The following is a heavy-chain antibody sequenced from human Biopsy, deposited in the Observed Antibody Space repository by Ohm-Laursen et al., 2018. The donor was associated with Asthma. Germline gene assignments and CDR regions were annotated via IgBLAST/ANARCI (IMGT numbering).Heavy chain of an antibody. CDR3: VRGSSSWHHGPFHYYYGLDV. V-gene: IGHV4-31*03. D-gene: IGHD6-13*01. Sequence: PSQTLSLTCSVSGDSFTYPGYYWSWVRQLPGRGLEWIGYIHYSGSAYYSPSLESRVTVSTDTSKNQFSLNPTSVTAADTAVYYCVRGSSSWHHGPFHYYYGLDVWGQGTTATVSS. J-gene: IGHJ6*02. CDR2: IHYSGSA. CDR1: GDSFTYPGYY.